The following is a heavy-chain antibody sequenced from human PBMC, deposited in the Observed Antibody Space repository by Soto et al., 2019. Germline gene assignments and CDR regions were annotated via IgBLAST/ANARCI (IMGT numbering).Heavy chain of an antibody. CDR2: IFHSGNT. CDR3: ARRTWGMDV. V-gene: IGHV4-4*02. CDR1: SGSIDTTNW. Sequence: QVQLQESGPGLVKPSGTLSLTCAVSSGSIDTTNWWSWVRQPPGKGLEWIGEIFHSGNTYYNPSIASRVTISVDTSKNPFSLNLRSVTAADTAVYYCARRTWGMDVWGQGTTVTVSS. J-gene: IGHJ6*02. D-gene: IGHD2-8*01.